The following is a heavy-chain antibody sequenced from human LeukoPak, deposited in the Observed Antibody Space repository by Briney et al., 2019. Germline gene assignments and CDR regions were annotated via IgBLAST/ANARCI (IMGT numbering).Heavy chain of an antibody. CDR3: ARGQSYYYYMGV. Sequence: GGSLRLSCAASGFTFYDYGMTWVRQAPGKGLEWVSAISGSGGTTYYADSVKGRLTISRDNSKNTLYLQMSSLRDEDAAVYYCARGQSYYYYMGVWGKGTTVTISS. D-gene: IGHD6-19*01. CDR1: GFTFYDYG. CDR2: ISGSGGTT. V-gene: IGHV3-23*01. J-gene: IGHJ6*03.